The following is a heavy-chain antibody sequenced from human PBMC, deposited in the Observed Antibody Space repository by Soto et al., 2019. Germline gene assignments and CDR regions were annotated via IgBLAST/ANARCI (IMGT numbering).Heavy chain of an antibody. J-gene: IGHJ4*02. CDR2: ISNDGSKK. V-gene: IGHV3-30*18. CDR1: GFTFSRCG. CDR3: VKSEPRGSCGSDCYRSMFI. D-gene: IGHD2-21*02. Sequence: PGGSLRLSCAASGFTFSRCGMHWVRQAPGKGLQWVAVISNDGSKKHYADSVKGRFTISRDNSKNTLYLQMTSLRAEDTAMYYCVKSEPRGSCGSDCYRSMFIWGQGT.